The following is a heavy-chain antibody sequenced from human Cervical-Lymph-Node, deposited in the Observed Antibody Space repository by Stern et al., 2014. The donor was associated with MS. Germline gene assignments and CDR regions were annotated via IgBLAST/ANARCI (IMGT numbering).Heavy chain of an antibody. CDR3: AIEGGNTAEYFQH. D-gene: IGHD4-23*01. V-gene: IGHV3-33*01. CDR1: GFTFSSSG. J-gene: IGHJ1*01. Sequence: VQLVQSGGGVVQPGRSLRLSCAASGFTFSSSGMHWVRQAPGKGLEWVAIIWYDGSNRYYADSVKGRFTISRDNSKNTLYLQMNSLRAEDTAVYYCAIEGGNTAEYFQHWGQGTLVTVSS. CDR2: IWYDGSNR.